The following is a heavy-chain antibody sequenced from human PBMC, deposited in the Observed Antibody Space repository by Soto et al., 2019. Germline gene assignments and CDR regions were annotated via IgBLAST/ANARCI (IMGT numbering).Heavy chain of an antibody. V-gene: IGHV1-2*02. CDR3: AREGGAAPGARREWYLDL. D-gene: IGHD6-25*01. CDR2: INPHTGDT. CDR1: GYPLTDFY. J-gene: IGHJ2*01. Sequence: QVQLVQSGAEVKKPGASVTVSCKTSGYPLTDFYIHWVRQAPGQGLEWMAWINPHTGDTNTALKFQGRVTMTRDTSINTAFMELTRLSSDDTAVYYCAREGGAAPGARREWYLDLWGRGTLVIVSS.